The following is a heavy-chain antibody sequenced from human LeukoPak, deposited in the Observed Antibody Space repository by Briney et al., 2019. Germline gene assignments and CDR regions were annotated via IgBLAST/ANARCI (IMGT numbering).Heavy chain of an antibody. CDR1: GYTFTGYY. Sequence: GASVKVSCKASGYTFTGYYMHWVRQAPGQGLEWMGWINPNSGGTNYAQKFQGRVTMTRDTSISTAYMELSSLRSEDTAVYYCARDTEAYYGSGVPDYWGQGTLVTVSS. D-gene: IGHD3-10*01. J-gene: IGHJ4*02. V-gene: IGHV1-2*02. CDR3: ARDTEAYYGSGVPDY. CDR2: INPNSGGT.